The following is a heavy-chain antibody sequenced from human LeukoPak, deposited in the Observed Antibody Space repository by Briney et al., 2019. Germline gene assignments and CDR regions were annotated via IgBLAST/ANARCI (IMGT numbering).Heavy chain of an antibody. J-gene: IGHJ4*02. CDR2: ISYDGSNK. CDR3: ARDNTGYYSGFDY. D-gene: IGHD3-22*01. Sequence: GGSLRLSCAVSGFTFSSYAMYWVRQAPGKGLEWVAVISYDGSNKYYADSVKGRFTISRDSAKNTLYLQMNSLSAEDAGLYYCARDNTGYYSGFDYWGQGTLVTVSS. V-gene: IGHV3-30*04. CDR1: GFTFSSYA.